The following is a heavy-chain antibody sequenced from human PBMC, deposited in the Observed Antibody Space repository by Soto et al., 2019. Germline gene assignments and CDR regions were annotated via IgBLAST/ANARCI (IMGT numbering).Heavy chain of an antibody. D-gene: IGHD3-3*01. V-gene: IGHV4-39*01. Sequence: SDTLSLTFTVSGGSISSISYYWGWIRQPPEKGLELIGRMYSSGSTYCNPSLKSRVTMSVDTSTTQFSLKLRSVTAADTAVYYCARSSSMAFRSLECLDPLYXWGQVPPVTVSX. CDR2: MYSSGST. CDR3: ARSSSMAFRSLECLDPLYX. J-gene: IGHJ4*02. CDR1: GGSISSISYY.